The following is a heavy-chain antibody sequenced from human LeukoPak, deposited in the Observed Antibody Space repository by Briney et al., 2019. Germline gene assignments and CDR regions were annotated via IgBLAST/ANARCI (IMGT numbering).Heavy chain of an antibody. CDR2: IYYSGST. J-gene: IGHJ4*02. V-gene: IGHV4-59*01. CDR3: ASTTLSNFWSGYYSYLDY. CDR1: GGSISSYH. D-gene: IGHD3-3*01. Sequence: KPSETLSLTCTVSGGSISSYHWSWIRQPPVKGLEWIGYIYYSGSTNYNPSLKSRVTISVDTSKNQFSLKLSSMTAADTAVYYCASTTLSNFWSGYYSYLDYWGQGTLVTVSS.